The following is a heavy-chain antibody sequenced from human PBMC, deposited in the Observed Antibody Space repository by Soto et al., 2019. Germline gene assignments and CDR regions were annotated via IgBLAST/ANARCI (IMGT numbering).Heavy chain of an antibody. CDR3: VKDQTAGGLDC. Sequence: EMQLVESGGDLVQPGVSLRLSCAASGFTSNDHAMHWVRQVLGKGLDCVSGIYWDGDRIDYADSVKGRFTIYRDNAKNSLYLRLNSLRPEDTALYYCVKDQTAGGLDCWGQGTLVTVSS. J-gene: IGHJ4*02. D-gene: IGHD2-21*02. CDR2: IYWDGDRI. CDR1: GFTSNDHA. V-gene: IGHV3-9*02.